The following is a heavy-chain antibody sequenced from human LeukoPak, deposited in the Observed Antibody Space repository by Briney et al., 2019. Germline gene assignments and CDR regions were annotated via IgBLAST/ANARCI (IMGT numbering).Heavy chain of an antibody. CDR1: GGSISSYY. D-gene: IGHD6-19*01. Sequence: SETLPLTCTVSGGSISSYYWSWIRQPPGKGLEWIGYIYYSGSTNYNPSLKSRVTISVDTSKNQFSLKLSSVTAADTAVYYCARRYPLAVAGHVYYYYGMDVWGQGTTVTVSS. V-gene: IGHV4-59*08. CDR3: ARRYPLAVAGHVYYYYGMDV. J-gene: IGHJ6*02. CDR2: IYYSGST.